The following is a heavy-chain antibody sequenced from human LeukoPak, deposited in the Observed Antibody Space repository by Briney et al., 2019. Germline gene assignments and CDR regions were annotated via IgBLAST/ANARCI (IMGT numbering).Heavy chain of an antibody. D-gene: IGHD2-15*01. J-gene: IGHJ3*02. CDR1: GGSISSSSYY. CDR3: ARRYCSGGSCYWDDVFDI. V-gene: IGHV4-39*01. CDR2: IYYSGST. Sequence: SETLSLTCTVSGGSISSSSYYWGWIRQPPGKGLEWIGSIYYSGSTYYNPSLKSRVTISVDTSKNQFSLKLSSVTAADTAVYYCARRYCSGGSCYWDDVFDIWGQGTMVTVSS.